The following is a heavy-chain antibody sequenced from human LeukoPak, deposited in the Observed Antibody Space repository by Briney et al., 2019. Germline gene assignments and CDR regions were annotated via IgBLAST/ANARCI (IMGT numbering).Heavy chain of an antibody. D-gene: IGHD3-22*01. CDR3: ARPGEEFYYDSSGFDY. V-gene: IGHV5-51*01. J-gene: IGHJ4*02. Sequence: GESLKISCKGSGYSFTSYWIGWVRQMPGKGLEWMGIIYPGDSDTRYSPSFQGQATISADKSISTAYLQWSSLKASDTAMYYCARPGEEFYYDSSGFDYWGQGTLVTVSS. CDR2: IYPGDSDT. CDR1: GYSFTSYW.